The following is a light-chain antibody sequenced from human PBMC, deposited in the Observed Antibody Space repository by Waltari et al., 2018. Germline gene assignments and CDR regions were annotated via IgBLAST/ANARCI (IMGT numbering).Light chain of an antibody. J-gene: IGLJ1*01. CDR2: EVS. CDR1: SHGVGHSNY. Sequence: QSGLTQHASLSGSPGQSITISCTGTSHGVGHSNYLSWYQHHPGKVPKGVIDEVSNRPEVISSRCYGSKSGNTASLTISGLQADDEADYYCASYTTSDTIVFGTGTGVTVL. V-gene: IGLV2-14*01. CDR3: ASYTTSDTIV.